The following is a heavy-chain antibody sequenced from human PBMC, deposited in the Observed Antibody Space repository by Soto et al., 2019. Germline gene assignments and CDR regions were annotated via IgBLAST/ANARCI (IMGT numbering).Heavy chain of an antibody. D-gene: IGHD2-21*02. V-gene: IGHV3-30*18. CDR2: ISYDGSNE. J-gene: IGHJ2*01. CDR1: GFTFSSYG. CDR3: AKPVVTAIHTGWYFDL. Sequence: PGGSLRLSCAASGFTFSSYGMHWVRQAPGKGLEWVAVISYDGSNEHFARSVRGRFTISRDNSKNTLYLQRNRLRPEDTAVYYCAKPVVTAIHTGWYFDLWGRGTLVTVSS.